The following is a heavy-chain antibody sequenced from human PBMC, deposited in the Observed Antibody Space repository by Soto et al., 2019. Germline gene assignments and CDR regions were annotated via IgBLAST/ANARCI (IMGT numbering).Heavy chain of an antibody. D-gene: IGHD1-26*01. J-gene: IGHJ1*01. CDR1: GFTFSSYA. CDR2: ISGSGGST. V-gene: IGHV3-23*01. CDR3: AKDPRVGPRRAEHFQH. Sequence: GGSLRLSCAASGFTFSSYAMSWVRQAPGKGLEWVSAISGSGGSTYYADSVKGRFTISRDNSKNTLYLQMNSLRAEDTAVYYCAKDPRVGPRRAEHFQHWGQGTLVTVSS.